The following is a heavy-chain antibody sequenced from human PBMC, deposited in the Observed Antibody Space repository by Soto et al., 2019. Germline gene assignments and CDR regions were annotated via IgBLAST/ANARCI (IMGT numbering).Heavy chain of an antibody. D-gene: IGHD1-26*01. CDR1: GYSISDDYY. CDR3: ARGKGLVGATGGFDY. Sequence: PSETLSLTCAVSGYSISDDYYWGWIRQPPGKGLEWIGSIYQSGSTYYNPSLKSRVTISVDTSKNQFSLRLTSVTAADTAMYYCARGKGLVGATGGFDYWGQGTLVTVSS. V-gene: IGHV4-38-2*01. CDR2: IYQSGST. J-gene: IGHJ4*02.